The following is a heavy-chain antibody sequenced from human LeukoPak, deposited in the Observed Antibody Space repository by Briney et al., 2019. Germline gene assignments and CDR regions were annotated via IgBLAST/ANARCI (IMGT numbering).Heavy chain of an antibody. CDR3: ARLSGYYYYYMAV. D-gene: IGHD4/OR15-4a*01. J-gene: IGHJ6*03. CDR1: GGSISGSSYY. V-gene: IGHV4-39*01. CDR2: TYYSGST. Sequence: SETLSLTCTVSGGSISGSSYYWGWIRQPRGKGLEWIGSTYYSGSTYYNPSLKSRVTISVVTSKNQFSLNLSSVTAADTAVYYCARLSGYYYYYMAVWGKGTTVTVSS.